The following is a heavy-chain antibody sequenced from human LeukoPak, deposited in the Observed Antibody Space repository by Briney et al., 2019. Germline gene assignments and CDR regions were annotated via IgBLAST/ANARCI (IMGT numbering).Heavy chain of an antibody. J-gene: IGHJ4*02. V-gene: IGHV4-30-2*01. Sequence: KPSETLSLTCTVSGGSISSGGYYWSWIRQPPGKGLEWIGYIYHSGSTYYNPSLKSRVTISVDRSKNQFSLKLSSVTAADTAVYYCARNVGATSPDYWGQGTLVTVSS. CDR3: ARNVGATSPDY. CDR2: IYHSGST. CDR1: GGSISSGGYY. D-gene: IGHD1-26*01.